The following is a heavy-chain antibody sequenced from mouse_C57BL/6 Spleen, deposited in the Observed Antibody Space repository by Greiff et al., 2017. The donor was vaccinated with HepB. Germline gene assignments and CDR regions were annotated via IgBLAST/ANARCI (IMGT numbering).Heavy chain of an antibody. D-gene: IGHD4-1*01. CDR2: IDPSDSET. CDR3: ARDGLTGTGSWFAY. Sequence: VQLQQPGAELVRPGSSVKLSCKASGYTFTSYWMHGVKQRPIQGLEWIGNIDPSDSETHYNQKFKDKATLTVDKSSSTAYMQLSSLTSEDSAVYYCARDGLTGTGSWFAYWGQGTLVTVSA. V-gene: IGHV1-52*01. J-gene: IGHJ3*01. CDR1: GYTFTSYW.